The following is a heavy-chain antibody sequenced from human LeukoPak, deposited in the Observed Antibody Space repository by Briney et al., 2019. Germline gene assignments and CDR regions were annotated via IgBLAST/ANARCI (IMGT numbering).Heavy chain of an antibody. CDR3: AKDHPDCRGTSCLLFDC. D-gene: IGHD2-2*01. V-gene: IGHV3-23*01. CDR1: GFTFSSYA. Sequence: PGGSLRLSCAASGFTFSSYAMSWVRQAPGKGLEWVSTITSSCCSTFYADSVKGRFTISRDNYKNTLYLQMNTLRAEDTAVYYCAKDHPDCRGTSCLLFDCWGQGTLVTVSS. J-gene: IGHJ4*02. CDR2: ITSSCCST.